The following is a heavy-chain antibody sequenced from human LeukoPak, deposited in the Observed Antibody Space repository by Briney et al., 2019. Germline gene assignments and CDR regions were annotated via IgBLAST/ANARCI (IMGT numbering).Heavy chain of an antibody. V-gene: IGHV3-74*03. Sequence: GGSLRLSCAASGFNFSSHWMHWVRQAPGKGLVWVSRLRSSGNGTTYADSVKGRFTISRDNAKNTLFLQMNSLRIEDTAVYYCVRGREVRGRSMDVSGKGTTVIVSS. J-gene: IGHJ6*03. D-gene: IGHD3-10*01. CDR3: VRGREVRGRSMDV. CDR1: GFNFSSHW. CDR2: LRSSGNGT.